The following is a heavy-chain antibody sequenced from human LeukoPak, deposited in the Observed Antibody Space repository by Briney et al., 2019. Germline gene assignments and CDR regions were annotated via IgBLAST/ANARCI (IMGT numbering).Heavy chain of an antibody. CDR3: ARPARSGIYYPDAFEN. CDR2: ISSSGTAT. CDR1: GFTFDDYY. Sequence: GGSLRLSCTASGFTFDDYYIAWIRQPPGKGLDWVAYISSSGTATYYAESVKGRFTISRDNAKNSLYLQMDSLKAEDTAMYYCARPARSGIYYPDAFENWGQGTMVTVS. D-gene: IGHD3-10*01. J-gene: IGHJ3*02. V-gene: IGHV3-11*04.